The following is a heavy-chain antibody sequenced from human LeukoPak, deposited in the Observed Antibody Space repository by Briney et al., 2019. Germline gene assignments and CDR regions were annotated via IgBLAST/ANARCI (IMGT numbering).Heavy chain of an antibody. CDR3: ARDFLGRTNGGSNYFGMDV. CDR2: INLHTGGA. V-gene: IGHV1-2*04. Sequence: ASVKVSRKFSGYTFTDYFLHWVRPAPGQGLAWMGCINLHTGGAHYAQKFQDWVSLTRDTSIDTAFMELSSLRSDATAIYYCARDFLGRTNGGSNYFGMDVWGQGTTVTVSS. CDR1: GYTFTDYF. J-gene: IGHJ6*02. D-gene: IGHD2-8*01.